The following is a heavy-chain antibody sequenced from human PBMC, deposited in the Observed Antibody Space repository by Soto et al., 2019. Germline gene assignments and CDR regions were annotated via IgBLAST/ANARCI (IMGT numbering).Heavy chain of an antibody. CDR3: AREDVSNEVFDY. Sequence: SETLSLTCTVSGGSISSYYWSWIRQPPGKGLEWIGYIYYSGSTNYNPSLKSRVTISVDTSKNQFSLKLSSVTAADTAVYYCAREDVSNEVFDYWGQGTLVTVSS. CDR1: GGSISSYY. J-gene: IGHJ4*02. D-gene: IGHD4-4*01. V-gene: IGHV4-59*01. CDR2: IYYSGST.